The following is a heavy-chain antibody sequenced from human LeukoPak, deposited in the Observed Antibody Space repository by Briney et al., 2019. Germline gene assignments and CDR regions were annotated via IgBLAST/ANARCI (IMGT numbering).Heavy chain of an antibody. CDR2: IKSKTDGGTT. J-gene: IGHJ1*01. V-gene: IGHV3-15*01. CDR3: TTEVVGAPGSFQH. D-gene: IGHD1-26*01. Sequence: PGGSLRLSCAASGFTFSNAWMSRVRQAPGKGLEWVGRIKSKTDGGTTDYAAPVKGRFTISRDDSKNTLYLQMNSLKTEDTAVYYCTTEVVGAPGSFQHWGQGTLVTVSS. CDR1: GFTFSNAW.